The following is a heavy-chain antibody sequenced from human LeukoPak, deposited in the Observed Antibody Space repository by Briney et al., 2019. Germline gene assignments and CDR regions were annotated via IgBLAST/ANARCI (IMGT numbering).Heavy chain of an antibody. D-gene: IGHD6-6*01. J-gene: IGHJ4*02. V-gene: IGHV3-23*01. CDR2: ISGSGGST. CDR1: GFTFSNYG. CDR3: AKMDLEYSSSSRPLDY. Sequence: GGSLRLSCAASGFTFSNYGMSWVRQAPGKGLEWVSAISGSGGSTYYADSVKGRFTISRDNSKNTLYLQMNSLRAEDTAVYYCAKMDLEYSSSSRPLDYWGQGTLVTVSS.